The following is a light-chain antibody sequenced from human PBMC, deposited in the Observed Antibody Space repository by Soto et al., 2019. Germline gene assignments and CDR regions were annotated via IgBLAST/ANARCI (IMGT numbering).Light chain of an antibody. CDR2: AAS. CDR3: LQYNSFPIT. J-gene: IGKJ4*01. Sequence: DIQMTQSPSSLSASVGDRVTITCRASQDINFSLAWLQVKTGTAPKSLISAASTLQSGVPSNFSGSGSGTSFTLTITSLQPEDYATYFCLQYNSFPITFGGGTRVEVK. V-gene: IGKV1-16*02. CDR1: QDINFS.